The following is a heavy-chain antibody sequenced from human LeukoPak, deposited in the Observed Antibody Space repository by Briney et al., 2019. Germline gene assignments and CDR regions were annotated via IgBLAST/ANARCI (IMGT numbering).Heavy chain of an antibody. CDR1: GYTFTSYG. D-gene: IGHD3-3*01. V-gene: IGHV1-18*01. CDR3: ARDLRGFDFWSGTPDY. J-gene: IGHJ4*02. Sequence: ASVKVSCKASGYTFTSYGISWVRQAPGQGLEWMGWISAYNGNTNYAQKLQGRVTMTTDTSTSTAYMELRSLRSDDTAVYYCARDLRGFDFWSGTPDYWGQGTLVTVSS. CDR2: ISAYNGNT.